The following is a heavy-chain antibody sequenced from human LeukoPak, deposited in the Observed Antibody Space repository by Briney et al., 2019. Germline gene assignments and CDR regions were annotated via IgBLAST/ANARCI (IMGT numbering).Heavy chain of an antibody. CDR2: IYHSGST. J-gene: IGHJ3*02. CDR3: ASSSWNDAFDI. V-gene: IGHV4-4*02. D-gene: IGHD6-13*01. CDR1: GFTVSSTYM. Sequence: GSLRLSCAASGFTVSSTYMSWVRQPPGKGLEWIGEIYHSGSTNYNPSLKSRVTISVDKSKNQFSLKLSSVTAADTAVYYCASSSWNDAFDIWGQGTMVTVSS.